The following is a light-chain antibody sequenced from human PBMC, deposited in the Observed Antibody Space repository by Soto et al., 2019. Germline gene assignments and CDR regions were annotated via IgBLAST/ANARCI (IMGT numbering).Light chain of an antibody. Sequence: EIVLTQFPGTLSLSPGEGATLSCRASQSVSNTYLAWYQQKPGQAPRLLIYDASSRATGIPDRFSGSGSGTDFTLTISRLEPEDFAVYYCQQYGTSSGLLTFGPGTKVDIK. CDR2: DAS. J-gene: IGKJ3*01. V-gene: IGKV3-20*01. CDR3: QQYGTSSGLLT. CDR1: QSVSNTY.